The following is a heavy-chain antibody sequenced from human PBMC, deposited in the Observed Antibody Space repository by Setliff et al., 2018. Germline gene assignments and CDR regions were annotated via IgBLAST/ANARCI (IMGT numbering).Heavy chain of an antibody. J-gene: IGHJ4*02. D-gene: IGHD6-19*01. V-gene: IGHV3-20*04. CDR3: ARGVLTVSGLYFEY. CDR1: GFTFDDYG. Sequence: PEGSLRLSCAASGFTFDDYGMSWVRQAPGKGLEWVSGINWNGGSTGYADSVKGRFTISRDNAKNSLYLQMNSLRAEDTAVYYCARGVLTVSGLYFEYWGQGSLVTVSS. CDR2: INWNGGST.